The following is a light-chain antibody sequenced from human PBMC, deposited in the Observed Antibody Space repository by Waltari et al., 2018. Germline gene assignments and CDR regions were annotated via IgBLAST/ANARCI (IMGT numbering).Light chain of an antibody. J-gene: IGLJ2*01. CDR2: KND. Sequence: QSVLTQPPSASGTPGPRVTISCSGSNSNIGKNNVNWYQQVPGTAPKLLIHKNDQRPSGVSDRFSASKSGATASLAISGLQSEDEGYYYCAAWDDYLNGVFGGGTMLTVL. CDR1: NSNIGKNN. CDR3: AAWDDYLNGV. V-gene: IGLV1-44*01.